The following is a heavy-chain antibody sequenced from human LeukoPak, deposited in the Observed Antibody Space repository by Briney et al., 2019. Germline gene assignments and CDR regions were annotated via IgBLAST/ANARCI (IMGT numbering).Heavy chain of an antibody. CDR3: ARVLDRVGYSGSSGHDAFDI. J-gene: IGHJ3*02. V-gene: IGHV4-61*01. CDR1: GGSVSSGSYY. Sequence: PSQTLSLTCTVSGGSVSSGSYYWSWIRQPPGKGLEWIGYIYYSGSTNYNPSLKSRVTISVDTSKNQFSLKLSSVTAADTAVYYCARVLDRVGYSGSSGHDAFDIWGQGTMVTVSS. CDR2: IYYSGST. D-gene: IGHD6-6*01.